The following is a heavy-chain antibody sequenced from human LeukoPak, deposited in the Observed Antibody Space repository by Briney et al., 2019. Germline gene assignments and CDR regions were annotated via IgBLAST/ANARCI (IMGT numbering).Heavy chain of an antibody. D-gene: IGHD1-7*01. Sequence: PSQTLSLTCTVSGDSISSSYWSWIRQPAGKGLEWIGRIYPTGSTNYKSSIKSRVTMSVDPSKNQFSMNLISLTAADTAVYFCARGRTTLPRSYYFDLWGQGILVTVSS. CDR1: GDSISSSY. CDR2: IYPTGST. J-gene: IGHJ4*02. V-gene: IGHV4-4*07. CDR3: ARGRTTLPRSYYFDL.